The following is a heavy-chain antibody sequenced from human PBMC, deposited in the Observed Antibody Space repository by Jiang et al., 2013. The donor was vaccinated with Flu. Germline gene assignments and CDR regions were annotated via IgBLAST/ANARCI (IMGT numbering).Heavy chain of an antibody. V-gene: IGHV4-34*01. Sequence: GSGLVKPSETLSLTCAVYGESLSGYYWSWIRQSPGRGLEWIGEINHFGSTNYNPSFKSRVTISVDTSNSHFSLTLNSVTAADTAVYYCARGRDYGDHTFDYWGQGTLVTVSS. CDR1: GESLSGYY. J-gene: IGHJ4*02. CDR2: INHFGST. D-gene: IGHD4-17*01. CDR3: ARGRDYGDHTFDY.